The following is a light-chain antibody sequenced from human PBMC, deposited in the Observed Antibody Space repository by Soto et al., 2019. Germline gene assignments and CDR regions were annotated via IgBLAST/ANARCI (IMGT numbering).Light chain of an antibody. V-gene: IGKV1-39*01. CDR1: QSINRY. J-gene: IGKJ4*01. CDR3: LQSYRSPLT. Sequence: DIQMTQSPSSLSASVGDRVTITCRASQSINRYLNWYQQKPGKAPKLLIYLASSLLGGVPSRFSGSGSGTDFTLTITSVQPEDSATYYCLQSYRSPLTFGGGTKVGIK. CDR2: LAS.